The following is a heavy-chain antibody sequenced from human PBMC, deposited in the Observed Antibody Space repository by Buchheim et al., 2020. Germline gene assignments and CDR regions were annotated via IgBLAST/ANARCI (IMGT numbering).Heavy chain of an antibody. CDR3: VKAGTFASSWYADY. V-gene: IGHV3-43D*03. CDR2: ISWDGGTS. CDR1: GFTFDDYA. Sequence: EVQLVESGGVVVQPGGSLRLSCAASGFTFDDYAMHWVRQAPGKGLEWVSLISWDGGTSYYADSAKGRFTISRDNTKNSLHLQMDSLGAEDSALYYCVKAGTFASSWYADYWGQGTL. J-gene: IGHJ4*02. D-gene: IGHD6-13*01.